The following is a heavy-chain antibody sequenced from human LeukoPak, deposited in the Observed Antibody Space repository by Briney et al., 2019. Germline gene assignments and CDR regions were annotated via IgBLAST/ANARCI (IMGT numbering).Heavy chain of an antibody. J-gene: IGHJ6*03. CDR3: ARVDSEYDFWSGNYYYYMDV. Sequence: GASVKVSCKASGYTFTSYGISWVRQAPGQGLEWMGWISAYNGNTNYAQKLQGRVTMTTDTSTSTAYMELRSLRSDDTAVYYCARVDSEYDFWSGNYYYYMDVWGKGTTVTVSS. CDR1: GYTFTSYG. CDR2: ISAYNGNT. D-gene: IGHD3-3*01. V-gene: IGHV1-18*01.